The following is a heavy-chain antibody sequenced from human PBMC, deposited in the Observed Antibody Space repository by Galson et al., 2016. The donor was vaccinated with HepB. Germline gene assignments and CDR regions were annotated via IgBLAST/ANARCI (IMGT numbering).Heavy chain of an antibody. D-gene: IGHD3-10*01. Sequence: SVKVSCKASGGRFRGTFSNYATTWVRQAPGQGLEWMGGIIPIFGTPDYAQKFQGRVTITADESTSTVYMELSSLRSDDTAVYYCARVGDYGSGSYLAYWGQGTLVTVSS. CDR1: GGRFRGTFSNYA. J-gene: IGHJ4*02. CDR2: IIPIFGTP. V-gene: IGHV1-69*13. CDR3: ARVGDYGSGSYLAY.